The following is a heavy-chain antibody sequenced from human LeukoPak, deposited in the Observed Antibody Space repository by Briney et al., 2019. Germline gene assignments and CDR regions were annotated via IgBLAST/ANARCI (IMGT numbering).Heavy chain of an antibody. J-gene: IGHJ5*02. CDR3: ARGPYYDFWSGYSGWFDP. CDR2: IYHSGST. CDR1: GGSISSGGYS. Sequence: SQTLSRTCAVSGGSISSGGYSWSWIRQPPGKGLEWIGYIYHSGSTYYNPSLRSRVTISVDRSKNQFSLKLSSVTAADTAVYYCARGPYYDFWSGYSGWFDPWGQGTLVTVSS. D-gene: IGHD3-3*01. V-gene: IGHV4-30-2*01.